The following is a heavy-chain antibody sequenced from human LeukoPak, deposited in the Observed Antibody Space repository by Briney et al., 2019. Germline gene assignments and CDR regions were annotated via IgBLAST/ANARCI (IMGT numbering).Heavy chain of an antibody. CDR1: GFTFSSYG. V-gene: IGHV3-23*01. J-gene: IGHJ4*02. D-gene: IGHD6-13*01. CDR2: ISGSGGST. Sequence: PGGSLRLSCAASGFTFSSYGMSWVRQAPGKGLEWVSAISGSGGSTYYADSVKGRVTISRANFKKTLYLQMNSLRAEDTAVYYCAKQYSSSYFDYWGQGTLVTVS. CDR3: AKQYSSSYFDY.